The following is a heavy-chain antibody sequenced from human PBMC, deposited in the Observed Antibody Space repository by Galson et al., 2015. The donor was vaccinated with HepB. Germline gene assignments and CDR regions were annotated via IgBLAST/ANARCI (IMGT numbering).Heavy chain of an antibody. D-gene: IGHD1-26*01. Sequence: SLRLSCAASGFTFSGSAMHWVRQASGKGLEWVGRIRSKANSYAIAYAASVKGRFTISRDDSKNTAYLQMNSLKTEDTAVYYCAKEVGGMDVWGQGTTVTVSS. J-gene: IGHJ6*02. CDR2: IRSKANSYAI. V-gene: IGHV3-73*01. CDR1: GFTFSGSA. CDR3: AKEVGGMDV.